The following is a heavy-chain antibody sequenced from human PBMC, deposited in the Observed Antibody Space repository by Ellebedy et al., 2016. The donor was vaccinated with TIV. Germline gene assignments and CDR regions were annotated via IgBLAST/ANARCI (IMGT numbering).Heavy chain of an antibody. J-gene: IGHJ4*02. Sequence: GESLKISCGASGFIFSNYWMHWVRQAPGKGLVWVSRIYRDGSGTDYADSVKGRFTFSSDNTRNTLYLQMNSLRVEDTAVYYCVRDGDGYNFDYWGQGALVTVSS. D-gene: IGHD5-24*01. CDR1: GFIFSNYW. CDR2: IYRDGSGT. CDR3: VRDGDGYNFDY. V-gene: IGHV3-74*01.